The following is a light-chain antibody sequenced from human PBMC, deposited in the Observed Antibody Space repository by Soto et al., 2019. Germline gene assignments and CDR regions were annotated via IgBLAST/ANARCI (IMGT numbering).Light chain of an antibody. CDR2: LEGSGSY. V-gene: IGLV4-60*03. CDR1: SGHSSYI. Sequence: QSVLTQSSSASASLGSSVKLTCTLSSGHSSYIIAWHQQQPGKAPRYLMKLEGSGSYNKGSGVPDRFSGSSSGADRYLTISILQSEDEADYYCETSDSNTRVFGGGTKVTVL. CDR3: ETSDSNTRV. J-gene: IGLJ2*01.